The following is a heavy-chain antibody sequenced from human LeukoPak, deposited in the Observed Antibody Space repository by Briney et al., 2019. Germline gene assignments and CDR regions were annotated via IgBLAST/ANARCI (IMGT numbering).Heavy chain of an antibody. CDR2: INHSGST. CDR3: AREVGQWLVRFDFDY. Sequence: PSETLSLTCAVYGESFSGYYWSWIRQPPGKGLEWIGEINHSGSTNYNPSLKSRVTISVDTSKNQFSLKLSSVTAADTAVYYCAREVGQWLVRFDFDYWGQGTLVTVSS. CDR1: GESFSGYY. V-gene: IGHV4-34*01. D-gene: IGHD6-19*01. J-gene: IGHJ4*02.